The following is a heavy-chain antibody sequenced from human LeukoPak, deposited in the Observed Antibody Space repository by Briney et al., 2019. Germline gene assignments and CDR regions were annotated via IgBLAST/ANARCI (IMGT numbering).Heavy chain of an antibody. J-gene: IGHJ4*02. V-gene: IGHV4-59*01. Sequence: SETLSLTCTVSGGSISSYYWGWIRQPPGKGLEWIGYIYYSGSTNYNPSLKSRVTISVDTSKNQFSLKLSSVTAADTAVYYCARVLGGSYYFDYWGQGTLVTVSS. CDR1: GGSISSYY. CDR2: IYYSGST. CDR3: ARVLGGSYYFDY. D-gene: IGHD3-10*01.